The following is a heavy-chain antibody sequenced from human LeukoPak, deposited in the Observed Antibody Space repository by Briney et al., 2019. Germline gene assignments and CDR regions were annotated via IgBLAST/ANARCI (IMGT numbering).Heavy chain of an antibody. V-gene: IGHV3-66*02. CDR2: IYSGGST. Sequence: PGGSLRLSCAASGFTVSSNYLSWVRQAPGKGLEWVSFIYSGGSTYYADSVKGRFTISRDNSKNTLYLQMNSLRAEDTAVYDCARDRPYSSSSDYYYGMDVWGQGTTVTVSS. J-gene: IGHJ6*02. CDR1: GFTVSSNY. D-gene: IGHD6-6*01. CDR3: ARDRPYSSSSDYYYGMDV.